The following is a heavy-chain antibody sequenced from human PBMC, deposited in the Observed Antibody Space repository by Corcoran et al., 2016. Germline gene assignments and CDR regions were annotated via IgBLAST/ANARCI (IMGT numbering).Heavy chain of an antibody. D-gene: IGHD2-15*01. CDR3: ARACRGGSCMGND. J-gene: IGHJ4*02. Sequence: EVQLVQSGAEVKKPGESLKISCKGSGYTFSNYWIAWVRQMPGKGLEWMGIIYPGDSDTRYSPSFQGQVTISAGKSLNTAYLQWSSLKASDTAMYYCARACRGGSCMGNDWGQGTRVTVSS. V-gene: IGHV5-51*01. CDR1: GYTFSNYW. CDR2: IYPGDSDT.